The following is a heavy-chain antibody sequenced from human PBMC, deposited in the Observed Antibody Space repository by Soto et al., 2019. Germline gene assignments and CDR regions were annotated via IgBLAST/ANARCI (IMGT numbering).Heavy chain of an antibody. CDR2: ISSSGFA. CDR1: GFTFSDYF. CDR3: ARGGDSYGYGEYYYYGMDV. V-gene: IGHV3-11*05. Sequence: GGSRRLSCAASGFTFSDYFMSWLRQAPGKGLEWVSYISSSGFANYADSVKGRFTISRDNAKNSLYLQMDSLRAEDTAVYYCARGGDSYGYGEYYYYGMDVWGKGTTVTVSS. J-gene: IGHJ6*04. D-gene: IGHD5-18*01.